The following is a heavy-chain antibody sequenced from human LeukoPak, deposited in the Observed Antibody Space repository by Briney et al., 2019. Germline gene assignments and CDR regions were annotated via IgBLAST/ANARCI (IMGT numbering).Heavy chain of an antibody. J-gene: IGHJ3*02. Sequence: PSQTLSLTCTVSGGSISSGDYYWSWIRQPAGTGLEWIGRIYTSGSTNYNPSLKSRVTISVDTSKNQFSLKLSSVTAADTAVCYCARVVGASPYAFDIWGQGTMVTVSS. CDR2: IYTSGST. V-gene: IGHV4-61*02. CDR1: GGSISSGDYY. D-gene: IGHD1-26*01. CDR3: ARVVGASPYAFDI.